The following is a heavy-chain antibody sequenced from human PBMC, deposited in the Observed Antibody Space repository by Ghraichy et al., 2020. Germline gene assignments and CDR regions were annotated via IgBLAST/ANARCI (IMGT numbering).Heavy chain of an antibody. CDR3: AKSGWRTAFCS. Sequence: SETLSLTCTVSGGSINTASYFWTWVRQSPGMGRVWIGCVGKSGNTYYNPSLKSRVSISLDTSRNRFSLTVASVTAASTALYYWAKSGWRTAFCSWGQGTLVSGS. J-gene: IGHJ5*02. CDR1: GGSINTASYF. D-gene: IGHD3-3*02. CDR2: VGKSGNT. V-gene: IGHV4-30-4*01.